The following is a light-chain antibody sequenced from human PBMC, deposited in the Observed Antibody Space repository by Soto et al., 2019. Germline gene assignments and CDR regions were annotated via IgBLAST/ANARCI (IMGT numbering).Light chain of an antibody. V-gene: IGLV2-14*01. J-gene: IGLJ1*01. CDR3: TSYTSSTPFYV. CDR1: SSDVGGYNY. Sequence: QSALTQPASVSGSPGQSITISCTGTSSDVGGYNYVSWYQQHPGKAPKLMIYDVYNRPSGVSHRFSGSKSGDTASLTISGLQAEDEADYYRTSYTSSTPFYVFGTGTKVTVL. CDR2: DVY.